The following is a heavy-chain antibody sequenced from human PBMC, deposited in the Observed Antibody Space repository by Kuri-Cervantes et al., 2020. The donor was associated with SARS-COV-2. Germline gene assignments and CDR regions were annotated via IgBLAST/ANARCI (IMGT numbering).Heavy chain of an antibody. V-gene: IGHV3-9*03. CDR2: ISYKSGST. CDR3: ARASYYYINYPCDY. D-gene: IGHD3-22*01. Sequence: SLKISCAASGFSFSSYGMSWVRQAPGKGLEWVAGISYKSGSTGYADSVKGRFTISRDNAKNSLYLQMNSPRDEDMAVYYCARASYYYINYPCDYWGQGTLVTVSS. J-gene: IGHJ4*02. CDR1: GFSFSSYG.